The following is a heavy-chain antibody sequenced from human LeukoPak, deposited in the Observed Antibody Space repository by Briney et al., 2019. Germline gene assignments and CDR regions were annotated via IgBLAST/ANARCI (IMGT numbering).Heavy chain of an antibody. D-gene: IGHD2-21*02. V-gene: IGHV3-23*01. CDR3: AKSPFLSDPYYFDY. Sequence: PGGSLRLSCAASGFTFSSYVMSWVRQAPGKGLEWVSVISGSGDGTYYADSVKGRFTISRDNSKNTLYLQMNSLRAEDTAVYYCAKSPFLSDPYYFDYWGQGTLVTVSS. J-gene: IGHJ4*02. CDR1: GFTFSSYV. CDR2: ISGSGDGT.